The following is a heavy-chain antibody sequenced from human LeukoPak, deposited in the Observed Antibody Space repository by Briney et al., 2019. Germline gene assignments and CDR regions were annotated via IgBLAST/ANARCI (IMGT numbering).Heavy chain of an antibody. Sequence: ASVKVSCKASGYTFTSYGISWVRQAPGQGLEWMGWISAYNGNTNHAQKLQGRVTMTTDTSTSTAYMELRSLRSDDTAVYYCARDRLTTVTTRYYYMDVWGKGTTVTVSS. CDR3: ARDRLTTVTTRYYYMDV. J-gene: IGHJ6*03. D-gene: IGHD4-17*01. V-gene: IGHV1-18*01. CDR2: ISAYNGNT. CDR1: GYTFTSYG.